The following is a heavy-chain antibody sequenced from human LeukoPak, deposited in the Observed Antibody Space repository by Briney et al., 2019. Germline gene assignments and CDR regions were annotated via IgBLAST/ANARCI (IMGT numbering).Heavy chain of an antibody. Sequence: SQTLSLTCTVSGGSITSGTYYWSWIRQPAGKGLEWIGRFYTSENTNYNPSLKSRVTLSLDASRNQFSLKLSSVTAADTAIYYCARDSAGITAADLFWGQGTLVTVSS. CDR2: FYTSENT. CDR1: GGSITSGTYY. V-gene: IGHV4-61*02. J-gene: IGHJ4*02. D-gene: IGHD6-13*01. CDR3: ARDSAGITAADLF.